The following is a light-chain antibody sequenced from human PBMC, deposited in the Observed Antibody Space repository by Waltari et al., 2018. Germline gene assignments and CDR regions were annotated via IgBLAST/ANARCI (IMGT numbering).Light chain of an antibody. CDR3: CSYAGSSAPRV. Sequence: QSALTPPASVSGSPGQSITISCTGPSSDAGTYNLVFWYQQHPGKAPKLMISEGNTRPSGVSNRFSGSKSGNMASLTISGLQAEDEADYYCCSYAGSSAPRVFGGGTKLTVL. CDR1: SSDAGTYNL. CDR2: EGN. V-gene: IGLV2-23*01. J-gene: IGLJ3*02.